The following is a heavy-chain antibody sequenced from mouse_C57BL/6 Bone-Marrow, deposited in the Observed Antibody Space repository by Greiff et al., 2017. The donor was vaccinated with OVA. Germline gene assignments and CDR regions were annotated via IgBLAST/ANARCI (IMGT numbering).Heavy chain of an antibody. CDR1: GYTFTSYW. CDR2: IHPNSGCT. Sequence: QVQLQQPGAELVKPGASVKLSCKASGYTFTSYWMHWVKQRPGQGLEWIGMIHPNSGCTNYNEQFKSKATLTVDTSSSTAYMQRSSLTSEDSEVYDCERGTRVIARRGFAYWGQGTLVTVAA. V-gene: IGHV1-64*01. J-gene: IGHJ3*01. D-gene: IGHD1-1*01. CDR3: ERGTRVIARRGFAY.